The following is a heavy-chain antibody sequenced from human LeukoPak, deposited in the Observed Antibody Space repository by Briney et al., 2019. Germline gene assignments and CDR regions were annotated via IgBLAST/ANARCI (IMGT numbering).Heavy chain of an antibody. Sequence: PSETLSLTCAVYGGSFSGYYCSWIRQPPGKGLEWIGEINHSGSTNYNPSLKSRVTISVDTSKNQFSLKLSSVTAADTAVYYCARGRGFWSGYVDYWGQGTLVTVSS. D-gene: IGHD3-3*01. CDR2: INHSGST. CDR3: ARGRGFWSGYVDY. J-gene: IGHJ4*02. V-gene: IGHV4-34*01. CDR1: GGSFSGYY.